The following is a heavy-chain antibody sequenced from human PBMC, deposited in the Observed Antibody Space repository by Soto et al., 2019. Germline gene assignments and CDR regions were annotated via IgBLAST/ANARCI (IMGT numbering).Heavy chain of an antibody. J-gene: IGHJ6*03. V-gene: IGHV3-23*01. Sequence: GGSLRLSCAASGFTFSSYAMSWVRQAPGKGLEWVSAISGSGGSTYYADSVKGRFTISRDNSKNTLYLQINSLRAEDKAVYYCEKDLQFLEWVLFYYYYSMDVWGQGTTVTVSS. CDR2: ISGSGGST. D-gene: IGHD3-3*01. CDR3: EKDLQFLEWVLFYYYYSMDV. CDR1: GFTFSSYA.